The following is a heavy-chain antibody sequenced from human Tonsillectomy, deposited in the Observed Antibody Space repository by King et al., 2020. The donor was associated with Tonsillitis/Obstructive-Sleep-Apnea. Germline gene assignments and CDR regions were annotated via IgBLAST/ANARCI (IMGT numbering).Heavy chain of an antibody. D-gene: IGHD4-11*01. CDR2: IYYSGST. CDR3: AGGTWRSVTPSHFDY. V-gene: IGHV4-59*01. Sequence: QLQESGPGLVKPSETLSLTCTVSGGSISSYYWSWIRQPPGKGLEWIGYIYYSGSTNYNPSLKSRVTISVDTSKNQFSLKLSSVTAADTAVYYCAGGTWRSVTPSHFDYWGQGTLVTVSS. CDR1: GGSISSYY. J-gene: IGHJ4*02.